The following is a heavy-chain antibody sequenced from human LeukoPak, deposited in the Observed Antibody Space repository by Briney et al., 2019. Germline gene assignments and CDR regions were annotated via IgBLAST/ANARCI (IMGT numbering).Heavy chain of an antibody. D-gene: IGHD5-18*01. V-gene: IGHV3-74*01. CDR3: ASGNYGYVDY. CDR1: GFTFSSYW. CDR2: INSDGSST. J-gene: IGHJ4*02. Sequence: GGSLRLSCAASGFTFSSYWMHWVRQAPGKGLVWVSRINSDGSSTSYADPVKGRFTISRDNAKNTLYLQMNRLRAEDTAVYYCASGNYGYVDYWGQGTLVTVSS.